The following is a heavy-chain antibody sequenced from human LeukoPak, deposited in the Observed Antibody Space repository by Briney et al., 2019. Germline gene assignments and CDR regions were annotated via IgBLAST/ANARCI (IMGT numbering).Heavy chain of an antibody. D-gene: IGHD6-6*01. CDR3: AKVQGYSSSSFFDY. CDR2: ISYDGSNK. CDR1: GFTFSSYG. J-gene: IGHJ4*02. V-gene: IGHV3-30*18. Sequence: GGSLRLSCAASGFTFSSYGMHWVRQAPGKGLEWVVVISYDGSNKYYADSVKGRFTISRDNSKNTLHLQMNSLRAEDTAVYYCAKVQGYSSSSFFDYWGQGTLVTVSS.